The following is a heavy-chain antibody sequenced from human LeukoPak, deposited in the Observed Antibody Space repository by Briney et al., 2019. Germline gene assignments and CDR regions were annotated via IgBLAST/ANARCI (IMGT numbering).Heavy chain of an antibody. CDR2: IKQDGSQK. CDR1: GFTFSSYW. J-gene: IGHJ4*02. V-gene: IGHV3-7*01. D-gene: IGHD2-15*01. CDR3: ARGCGGGPGCYILDY. Sequence: GGSLRLSCAASGFTFSSYWMSWVRQAPGKGLEWVANIKQDGSQKYYVDSVKGRFTISRDNAKSSLYLQMNSLRAEDTAMYFCARGCGGGPGCYILDYWGQGTLVTVSS.